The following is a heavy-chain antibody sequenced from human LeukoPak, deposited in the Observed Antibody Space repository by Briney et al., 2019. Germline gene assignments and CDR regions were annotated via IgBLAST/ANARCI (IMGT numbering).Heavy chain of an antibody. V-gene: IGHV3-11*03. CDR3: ARSRGAGPGAYFDY. D-gene: IGHD6-19*01. CDR2: ISNSGSYT. Sequence: PGGSLRLSCAGSGFTFSTYEMNWLRQAPGKGLEGVSYISNSGSYTNYADSVKGRFTISRDNAKNSLYLQMNSLRAEDTAVYYCARSRGAGPGAYFDYWGQGTLTTVSS. CDR1: GFTFSTYE. J-gene: IGHJ4*02.